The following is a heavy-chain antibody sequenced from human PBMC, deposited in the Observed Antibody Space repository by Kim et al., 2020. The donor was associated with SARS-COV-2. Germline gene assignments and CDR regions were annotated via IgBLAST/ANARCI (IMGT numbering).Heavy chain of an antibody. V-gene: IGHV3-20*01. J-gene: IGHJ4*02. CDR3: ARGTGYDRSFDY. Sequence: GYADSLKGRFTISRDNAKNSLYLQRNRLRAEDTALYHCARGTGYDRSFDYWGQGTLVTVSS. D-gene: IGHD5-12*01.